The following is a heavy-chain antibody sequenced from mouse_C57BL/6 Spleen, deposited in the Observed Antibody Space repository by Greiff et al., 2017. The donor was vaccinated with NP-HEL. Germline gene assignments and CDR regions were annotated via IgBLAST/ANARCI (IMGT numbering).Heavy chain of an antibody. Sequence: VQRVESGPGLVQPSQSLSITCTVSGFSLTSYGVHWVRQSPGKGLEWLGVIWSGGSTDYNAAFISRLSISKDNSKSQVFFKMNSLQADDTAIYYCARGDYYGSRGYAMDYWGQGTSVTVSS. V-gene: IGHV2-2*01. CDR2: IWSGGST. J-gene: IGHJ4*01. D-gene: IGHD1-1*01. CDR3: ARGDYYGSRGYAMDY. CDR1: GFSLTSYG.